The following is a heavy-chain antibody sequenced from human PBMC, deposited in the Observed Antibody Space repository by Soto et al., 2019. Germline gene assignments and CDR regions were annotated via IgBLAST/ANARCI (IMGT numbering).Heavy chain of an antibody. J-gene: IGHJ4*02. Sequence: ASVKVSCKASGHTFTSYGISWVRQAPGQGLEWIRWIRAYNGNTNYAQKLQGRDTMTTDTSTCTAYMELRSLRSDDTAVYYCARVRDIVVVPAATIDYWGQGTLVTVSS. D-gene: IGHD2-2*01. CDR3: ARVRDIVVVPAATIDY. CDR2: IRAYNGNT. CDR1: GHTFTSYG. V-gene: IGHV1-18*01.